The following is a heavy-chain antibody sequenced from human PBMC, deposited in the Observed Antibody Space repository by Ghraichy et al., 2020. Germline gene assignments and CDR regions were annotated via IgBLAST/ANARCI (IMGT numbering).Heavy chain of an antibody. J-gene: IGHJ4*02. Sequence: GGSLRLSCVVSGFTFSSYEFNWVRQAPGKGLEWVSYISSSGTSIYYANSVKGRFTISRDNAKNSLYLQMNSLRAEDTAVYYCARDGGRSWYWYWGQGTLVTVSS. CDR3: ARDGGRSWYWY. V-gene: IGHV3-48*03. CDR1: GFTFSSYE. D-gene: IGHD6-13*01. CDR2: ISSSGTSI.